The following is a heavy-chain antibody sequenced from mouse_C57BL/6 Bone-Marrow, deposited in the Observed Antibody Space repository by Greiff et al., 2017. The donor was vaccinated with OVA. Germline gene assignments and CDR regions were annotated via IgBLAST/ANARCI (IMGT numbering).Heavy chain of an antibody. J-gene: IGHJ3*01. D-gene: IGHD2-3*01. CDR2: ISSGSSTI. CDR3: ARSDGYYRTWFAY. CDR1: GFTFSDYG. V-gene: IGHV5-17*01. Sequence: EVQGVESGGGLVKPGGSLKLSCAASGFTFSDYGMHWVRQAPEKGLEWVAYISSGSSTIYYADTVKGRFTISRDNAKNTLFLQMTSLRSQDTAMYYCARSDGYYRTWFAYWGQGTLVTVSA.